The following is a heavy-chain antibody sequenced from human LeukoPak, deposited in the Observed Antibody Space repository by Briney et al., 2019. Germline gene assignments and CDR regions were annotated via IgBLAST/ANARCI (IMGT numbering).Heavy chain of an antibody. CDR3: ARSPHLSGSAPYFDY. V-gene: IGHV5-51*01. J-gene: IGHJ4*02. D-gene: IGHD3-10*01. CDR1: GYSFTNYW. Sequence: GESLKISCKGSGYSFTNYWIGWVRQMPGKGLEWMGIIYPGESDIRYSPSFQGQVTISADKSISTAYLQWSSLKASDTAMYYCARSPHLSGSAPYFDYWGQGTLVTVSS. CDR2: IYPGESDI.